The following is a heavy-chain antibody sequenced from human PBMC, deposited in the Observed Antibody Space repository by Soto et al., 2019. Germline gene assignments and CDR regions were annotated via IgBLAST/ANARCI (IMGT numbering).Heavy chain of an antibody. CDR1: GFTFRNHA. CDR3: ARGDREDILVVVGARPGEYGIDI. CDR2: IAYDGSNA. Sequence: QVQLVESGGGVVQPGGSLRLSCAASGFTFRNHAMHWVRQAPGKGLECLAVIAYDGSNAFYRDSVKGRFTISRDNSKNTLYLHMNSLRSEYTGVYYCARGDREDILVVVGARPGEYGIDIWGHGTTVTVSS. J-gene: IGHJ6*02. V-gene: IGHV3-30-3*01. D-gene: IGHD2-15*01.